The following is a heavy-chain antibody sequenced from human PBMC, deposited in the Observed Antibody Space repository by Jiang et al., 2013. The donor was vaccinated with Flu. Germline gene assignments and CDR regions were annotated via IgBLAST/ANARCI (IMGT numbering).Heavy chain of an antibody. Sequence: YAQKFQGRVTMTEDTSTDTAYMELSSLRSEDTAVYYCATLNDGWFDPWGQGTLVTVSS. V-gene: IGHV1-24*01. J-gene: IGHJ5*02. D-gene: IGHD1-1*01. CDR3: ATLNDGWFDP.